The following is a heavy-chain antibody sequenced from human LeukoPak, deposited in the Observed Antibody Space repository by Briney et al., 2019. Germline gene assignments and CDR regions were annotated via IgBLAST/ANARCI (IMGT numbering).Heavy chain of an antibody. Sequence: SETLSLTCTVSGGSISSYYWSWIRQPPGKGLEWIGYIYYSGSTNYNPSLKSRVTISVDTSKNQFSLKLSSVTAADTAVYYCARAETWLRVPYYFDYWGQGTLVTVSS. CDR2: IYYSGST. V-gene: IGHV4-59*01. J-gene: IGHJ4*02. D-gene: IGHD5-12*01. CDR1: GGSISSYY. CDR3: ARAETWLRVPYYFDY.